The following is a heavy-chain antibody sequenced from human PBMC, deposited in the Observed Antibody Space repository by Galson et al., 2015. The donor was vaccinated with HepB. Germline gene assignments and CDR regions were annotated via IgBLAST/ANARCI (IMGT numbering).Heavy chain of an antibody. CDR2: TYYRSQCYN. V-gene: IGHV6-1*01. CDR1: GDSVSRKSTA. D-gene: IGHD3-22*01. Sequence: CAISGDSVSRKSTAWNWIRQSPSRGLEWLGRTYYRSQCYNDYAVSVKSRIRVNSDTSKNQFSLHLNSVTPDDTAIYYCARQDYCYDSNCQGGGFDYWGQGTLVTVSS. CDR3: ARQDYCYDSNCQGGGFDY. J-gene: IGHJ4*02.